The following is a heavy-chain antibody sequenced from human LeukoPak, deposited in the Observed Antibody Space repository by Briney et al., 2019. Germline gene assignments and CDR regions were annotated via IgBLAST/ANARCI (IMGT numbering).Heavy chain of an antibody. Sequence: GGSLRLSCAASGFTFSSYEMNWVRQAPGKGLEWVSYISSSGSTIYYADSVKGRFTISSDTSKNTLYLQMNSLRAEDTAVYYCVWFGELSASHFDYWGQGTLVTVSS. CDR3: VWFGELSASHFDY. CDR1: GFTFSSYE. CDR2: ISSSGSTI. J-gene: IGHJ4*02. D-gene: IGHD3-10*01. V-gene: IGHV3-48*03.